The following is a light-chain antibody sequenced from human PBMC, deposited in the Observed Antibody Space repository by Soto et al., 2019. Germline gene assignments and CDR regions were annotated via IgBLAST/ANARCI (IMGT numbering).Light chain of an antibody. V-gene: IGKV3-20*01. Sequence: ELVFTQSPATLSLSLGERATLSCRASQSVTSTSLAWYQQKPGQAPRLLMYGASSRATGTPDRISGGGSGTDFTLTISRLEPEDFAVYYCQHYVTSSITFGQGTRLEIK. CDR1: QSVTSTS. J-gene: IGKJ5*01. CDR2: GAS. CDR3: QHYVTSSIT.